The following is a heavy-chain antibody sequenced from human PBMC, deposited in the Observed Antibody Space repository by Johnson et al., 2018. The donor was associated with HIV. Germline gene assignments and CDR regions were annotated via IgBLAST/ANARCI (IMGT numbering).Heavy chain of an antibody. V-gene: IGHV3-30*04. CDR1: GFTFSSYA. D-gene: IGHD1-7*01. CDR3: ARVGSYNWNYDGAFDI. J-gene: IGHJ3*02. Sequence: QVQLVESGGGVVQPGRSLRLSCAASGFTFSSYAMHWVRQAPGKGLEWVAVISYDGSNKYYADSVKGRFTISRDSSKETLYVQMNSLRAEDTALYYCARVGSYNWNYDGAFDIWGQGTMVTVSS. CDR2: ISYDGSNK.